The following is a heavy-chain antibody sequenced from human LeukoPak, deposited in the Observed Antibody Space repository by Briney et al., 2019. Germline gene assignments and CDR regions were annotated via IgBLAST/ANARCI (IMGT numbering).Heavy chain of an antibody. CDR3: ARLLFGVVTYIDY. Sequence: SRINSDGSSTSYADSVKGRFTISRDNAKNTLYLQMNSLRAEDTAVYYCARLLFGVVTYIDYWGQGTLVTVSS. D-gene: IGHD3-3*01. V-gene: IGHV3-74*01. CDR2: INSDGSST. J-gene: IGHJ4*02.